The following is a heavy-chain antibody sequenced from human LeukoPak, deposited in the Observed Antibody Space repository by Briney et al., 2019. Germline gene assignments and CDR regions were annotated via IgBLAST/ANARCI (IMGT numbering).Heavy chain of an antibody. J-gene: IGHJ4*02. CDR2: IYYSGST. CDR1: GGSISSYY. Sequence: SETLSLTCTVSGGSISSYYWTWIRQPPGKGLEWIGYIYYSGSTNYNPSLKSRVTISVDKSKNQFSLKLSSVTAADTAVYYCARDRPSNIAAAGTSRFDYWGQGTLVTVSS. D-gene: IGHD6-13*01. V-gene: IGHV4-59*12. CDR3: ARDRPSNIAAAGTSRFDY.